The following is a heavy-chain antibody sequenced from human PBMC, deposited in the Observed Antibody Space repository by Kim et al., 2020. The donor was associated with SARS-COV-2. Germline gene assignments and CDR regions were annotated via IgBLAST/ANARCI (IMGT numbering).Heavy chain of an antibody. D-gene: IGHD6-6*01. V-gene: IGHV3-23*01. CDR2: ISGSGGST. CDR1: GFTFSSYA. CDR3: AKFLGGRGEYSSSSVYYYYGMDV. Sequence: GGSLRLSCAASGFTFSSYAMSWVRQAPGKGLEWVSAISGSGGSTYYADSVKGRFTISRDNSKNTLYLQMNSLRAEDTAVYYCAKFLGGRGEYSSSSVYYYYGMDVWGQGTTVTVSS. J-gene: IGHJ6*02.